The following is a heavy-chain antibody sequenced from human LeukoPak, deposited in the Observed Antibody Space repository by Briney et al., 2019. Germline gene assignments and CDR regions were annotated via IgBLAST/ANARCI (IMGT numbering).Heavy chain of an antibody. J-gene: IGHJ3*02. CDR2: IIPIFGTA. CDR1: GGTFSSYA. CDR3: ARGVLGYDSSGSLDAFDI. D-gene: IGHD3-22*01. Sequence: SVKVSCKASGGTFSSYAISWVRQAPGQGLEWMGGIIPIFGTANYAQKFQGRVTITADESTSTAYMELSSLRSEDTAVYYCARGVLGYDSSGSLDAFDIWAKGQWSPSLQ. V-gene: IGHV1-69*13.